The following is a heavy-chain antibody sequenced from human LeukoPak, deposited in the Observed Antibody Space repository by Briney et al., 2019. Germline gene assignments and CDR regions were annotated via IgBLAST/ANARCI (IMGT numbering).Heavy chain of an antibody. CDR2: IYHSGST. CDR1: GGSISSGGYS. D-gene: IGHD1-14*01. Sequence: SQTLSLTCAVSGGSISSGGYSWSWIRQPPGKGLEWIGYIYHSGSTYYNPSLKSRVTISGDTSKNQISLKLTSVTAADTAVYYCARDSGNRGFQYWGQGTLVTVSS. V-gene: IGHV4-30-2*01. CDR3: ARDSGNRGFQY. J-gene: IGHJ1*01.